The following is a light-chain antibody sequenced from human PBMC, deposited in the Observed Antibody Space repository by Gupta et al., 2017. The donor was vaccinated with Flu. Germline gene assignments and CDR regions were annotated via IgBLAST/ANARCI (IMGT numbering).Light chain of an antibody. J-gene: IGKJ1*01. CDR2: GAS. CDR1: QIVSSSY. Sequence: EIVLTPSPGTLSLSPGERATLSCRASQIVSSSYLAWYQQKPGQAPRLLIYGASSRATGIPDRFSCSGSGTDFTLTISRLEPEEFAVYYCQQYGSSPGFGQGTKVEIK. CDR3: QQYGSSPG. V-gene: IGKV3-20*01.